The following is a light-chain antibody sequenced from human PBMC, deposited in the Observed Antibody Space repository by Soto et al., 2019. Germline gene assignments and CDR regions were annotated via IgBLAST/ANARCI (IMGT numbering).Light chain of an antibody. Sequence: EIVLTQSPATLSLSPGERATLSCRASQSVSSYLSWYQQKPGQAPRLLIYDASNRATGIPARLSGSGSGTDFTLTFSSLEPEDFAVYYCQQRSNWPWTFGQGTKVDIK. CDR3: QQRSNWPWT. J-gene: IGKJ1*01. CDR2: DAS. CDR1: QSVSSY. V-gene: IGKV3-11*01.